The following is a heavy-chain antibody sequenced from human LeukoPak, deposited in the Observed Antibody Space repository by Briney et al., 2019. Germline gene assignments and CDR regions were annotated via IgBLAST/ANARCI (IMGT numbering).Heavy chain of an antibody. CDR2: IYYSGST. CDR1: GGSISSYY. D-gene: IGHD3-10*01. V-gene: IGHV4-59*01. CDR3: ARGPSSPLLWFGEFDY. Sequence: SETLSLTCTVSGGSISSYYWSWIRQPPGKGLEWIGYIYYSGSTNYNPSLKSRVTISVGTSKNQFSLKLSSVTAADTAVYYCARGPSSPLLWFGEFDYWGQGTLVTVSS. J-gene: IGHJ4*02.